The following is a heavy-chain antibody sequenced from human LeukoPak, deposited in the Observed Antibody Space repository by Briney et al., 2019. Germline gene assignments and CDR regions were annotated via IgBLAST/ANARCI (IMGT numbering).Heavy chain of an antibody. CDR3: ARHFSLGAFDI. J-gene: IGHJ3*02. CDR1: RGSISNF. D-gene: IGHD3-16*01. CDR2: IHYTGNT. V-gene: IGHV4-39*01. Sequence: SETLSLTCTVFRGSISNFWGWIRQPPGQGLEWIGSIHYTGNTYYNASLKSRVTMSVDTSKNQFSLKLSSRTAADTAVYYCARHFSLGAFDIWGQGTMVSLSS.